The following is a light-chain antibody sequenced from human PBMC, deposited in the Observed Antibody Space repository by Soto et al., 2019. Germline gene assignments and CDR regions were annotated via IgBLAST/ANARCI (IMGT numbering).Light chain of an antibody. J-gene: IGLJ3*02. V-gene: IGLV2-14*01. CDR2: EVS. CDR1: NSDVGGYNY. Sequence: QSALTQPASVSGSPGQSIAISCTGTNSDVGGYNYVSWYQHHPGKAPKLMIYEVSNRPSGVSNRFSGSKSGNTASLTISGIKAEDEADYYCSSYTTSTTWVFGGGTKLTVL. CDR3: SSYTTSTTWV.